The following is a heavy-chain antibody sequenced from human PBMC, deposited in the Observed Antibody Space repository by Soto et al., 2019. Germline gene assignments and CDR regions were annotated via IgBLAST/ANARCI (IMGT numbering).Heavy chain of an antibody. CDR2: IYYSGST. CDR1: GGSISSYY. CDR3: ARHFRDFYCSSTSCYGEPFDY. V-gene: IGHV4-59*08. D-gene: IGHD2-2*01. J-gene: IGHJ4*02. Sequence: PSETLSLTCTVSGGSISSYYWSWIRQPPGKGLEWIGYIYYSGSTNYNPSLKSRVTISVDTSKNQFSLKLSSVTAADTAVYYCARHFRDFYCSSTSCYGEPFDYWGQGTLVTVSS.